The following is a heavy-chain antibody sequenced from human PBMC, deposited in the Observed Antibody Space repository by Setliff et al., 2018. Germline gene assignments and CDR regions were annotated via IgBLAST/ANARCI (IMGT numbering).Heavy chain of an antibody. V-gene: IGHV4-34*01. CDR2: IDQSGIT. Sequence: SETLSLTCAVYGVSFSGYYWSWIRQPPGKGPEWIGEIDQSGITNYNPSLKSRVTISIDTSKNQFSLRLSSVTATDTAVYYCARGRRITMIVVPPGVFDIWGQGTMVTVSS. CDR3: ARGRRITMIVVPPGVFDI. D-gene: IGHD3-22*01. J-gene: IGHJ3*02. CDR1: GVSFSGYY.